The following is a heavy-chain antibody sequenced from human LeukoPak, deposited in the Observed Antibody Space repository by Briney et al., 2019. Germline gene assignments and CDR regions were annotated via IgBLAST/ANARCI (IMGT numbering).Heavy chain of an antibody. V-gene: IGHV3-21*06. CDR1: GFTFSSYN. Sequence: GGSLRLSCAASGFTFSSYNMNWVRQAPGNGLEWVSSITTRTQTFYADSVKGRFTISRDNADNSLYLQMDSLRAEDTAVYYCARDPGYGDSWGHGTLVTVSS. CDR2: ITTRTQT. D-gene: IGHD4-17*01. CDR3: ARDPGYGDS. J-gene: IGHJ5*01.